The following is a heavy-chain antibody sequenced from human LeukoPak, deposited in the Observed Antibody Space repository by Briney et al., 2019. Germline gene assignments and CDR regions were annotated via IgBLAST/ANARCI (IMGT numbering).Heavy chain of an antibody. CDR2: TYYRSKWYN. CDR1: GDSVSSNSAA. D-gene: IGHD2-21*02. V-gene: IGHV6-1*01. Sequence: SQTLSLTCAISGDSVSSNSAAWHWVRQSPSRGLEWLGRTYYRSKWYNDYAVSVKSRITINPDTSRNQFSLQLNSVTPEDTAVYYCARTYCGADCYHLFDYWGHGTLVTVSS. J-gene: IGHJ4*01. CDR3: ARTYCGADCYHLFDY.